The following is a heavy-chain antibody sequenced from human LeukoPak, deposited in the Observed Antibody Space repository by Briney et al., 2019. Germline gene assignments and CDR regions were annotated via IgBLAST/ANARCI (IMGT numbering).Heavy chain of an antibody. J-gene: IGHJ6*03. CDR3: ARVVVVAAHCYYYYMDV. CDR1: GFTVSSNY. CDR2: IYSGGST. V-gene: IGHV3-66*02. Sequence: GGSLRLSCAASGFTVSSNYMSWVRQAPGKGLEWVSVIYSGGSTYYADSVKGRFTISRDNYKNTLYLQMNSLRSEDTAVYYCARVVVVAAHCYYYYMDVWGKGTTVTVSS. D-gene: IGHD2-15*01.